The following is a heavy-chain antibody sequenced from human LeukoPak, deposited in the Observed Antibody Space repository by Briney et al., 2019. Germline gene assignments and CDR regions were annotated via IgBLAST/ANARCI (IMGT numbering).Heavy chain of an antibody. V-gene: IGHV4-34*01. Sequence: SETLSLTCAVYGGSFSGYYWSWIRQPPGKGLEWIGEINHSGSTNYNPSLKSRVTISVDTSKNQFSLKLSSVTAADTAVYYCARAYYGSGWYGYWGQGTLVTASS. CDR2: INHSGST. CDR3: ARAYYGSGWYGY. D-gene: IGHD6-19*01. CDR1: GGSFSGYY. J-gene: IGHJ4*02.